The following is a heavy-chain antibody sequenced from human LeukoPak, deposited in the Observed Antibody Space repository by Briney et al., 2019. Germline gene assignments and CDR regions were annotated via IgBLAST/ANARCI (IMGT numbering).Heavy chain of an antibody. Sequence: SETLSLTCAVYGGSFSGYYWSWIRQPPGKGLEWIGEINHSGSTNYSPSLKSRVTISVDTSKNQFSLKLSSVTAADTAVYYCARVRGYGSGWYVDYWGQGTLVTVSS. CDR1: GGSFSGYY. D-gene: IGHD6-19*01. J-gene: IGHJ4*02. CDR2: INHSGST. CDR3: ARVRGYGSGWYVDY. V-gene: IGHV4-34*01.